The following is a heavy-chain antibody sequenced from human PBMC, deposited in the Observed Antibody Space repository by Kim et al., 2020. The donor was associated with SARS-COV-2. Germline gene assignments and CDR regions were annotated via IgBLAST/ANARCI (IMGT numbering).Heavy chain of an antibody. CDR3: ATDTAMVTRLDFDY. D-gene: IGHD5-18*01. J-gene: IGHJ4*02. Sequence: YATKFQGRVTMTEDTSTDTAYMALSSLRSEDTAVYYCATDTAMVTRLDFDYWGQGTLVTVSS. V-gene: IGHV1-24*01.